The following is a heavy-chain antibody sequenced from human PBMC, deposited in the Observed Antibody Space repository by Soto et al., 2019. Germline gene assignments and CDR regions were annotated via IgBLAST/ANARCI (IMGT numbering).Heavy chain of an antibody. CDR2: IYYSGST. J-gene: IGHJ4*02. Sequence: PSETLSLTCTVSGGSISSGGYYWSWIRQHPGKGLEWIGYIYYSGSTYYNPSLKSRVTISVDTSKNQFSLKLSSVTAADTAVYYCARGPVAVAGLDFDYWGQGTLVTVSS. CDR1: GGSISSGGYY. V-gene: IGHV4-31*03. D-gene: IGHD6-19*01. CDR3: ARGPVAVAGLDFDY.